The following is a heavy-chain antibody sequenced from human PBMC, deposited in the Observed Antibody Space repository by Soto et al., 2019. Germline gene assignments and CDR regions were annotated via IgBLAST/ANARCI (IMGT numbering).Heavy chain of an antibody. CDR2: IDSSRSNI. CDR1: GFTFSTYN. J-gene: IGHJ6*02. D-gene: IGHD5-18*01. V-gene: IGHV3-21*01. CDR3: AKDLYSYGVYGMDV. Sequence: GGSLRLSCAASGFTFSTYNMNWVRQAPGKGLEWVASIDSSRSNIFYADSVKGRFTISRDNSKNTLYLQMNSLRAEDTAVYYCAKDLYSYGVYGMDVWGQGTTVTVSS.